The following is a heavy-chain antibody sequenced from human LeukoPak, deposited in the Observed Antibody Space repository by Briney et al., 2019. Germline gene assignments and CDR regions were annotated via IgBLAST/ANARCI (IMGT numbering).Heavy chain of an antibody. CDR1: GFTFSRNA. CDR3: AKEGGTGTRFDY. V-gene: IGHV3-23*01. Sequence: PGGSLRLSCAASGFTFSRNAMSWVRQAPGKGLEWVSGFSGSGDTTYYADSVKGRLTISRDNSKNTLYLQMNSLRAEDTAVYYCAKEGGTGTRFDYWGQGTLVTVSS. CDR2: FSGSGDTT. J-gene: IGHJ4*02. D-gene: IGHD1-7*01.